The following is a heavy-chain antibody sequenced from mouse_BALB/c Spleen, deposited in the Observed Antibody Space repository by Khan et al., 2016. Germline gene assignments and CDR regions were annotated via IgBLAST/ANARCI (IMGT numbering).Heavy chain of an antibody. CDR1: GYTFTSYT. Sequence: QVRLQQSGAELARPGASVRMSCKASGYTFTSYTMHWVKQGPGQGLEWIGYVIPSNAYTNYNQKFKDKATLTAAKSSSTASMQLSSLASEDSAVDYCAREGWLLGYFYDWGQSTTLTVSS. CDR3: AREGWLLGYFYD. V-gene: IGHV1-4*01. J-gene: IGHJ2*01. D-gene: IGHD2-3*01. CDR2: VIPSNAYT.